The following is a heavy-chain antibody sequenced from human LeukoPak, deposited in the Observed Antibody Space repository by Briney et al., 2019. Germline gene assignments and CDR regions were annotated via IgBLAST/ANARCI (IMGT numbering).Heavy chain of an antibody. J-gene: IGHJ4*02. CDR1: GYTFTSYD. Sequence: ASVKVSCKASGYTFTSYDINWVRQATGQGLEWMGWMNPNSGKTGYAQKFQGRVTITRNTSISTAYMELSSLRSEDTAVYYCARGKRYCSSTSCYDIDYWGQGTLVTVSS. D-gene: IGHD2-2*01. V-gene: IGHV1-8*03. CDR3: ARGKRYCSSTSCYDIDY. CDR2: MNPNSGKT.